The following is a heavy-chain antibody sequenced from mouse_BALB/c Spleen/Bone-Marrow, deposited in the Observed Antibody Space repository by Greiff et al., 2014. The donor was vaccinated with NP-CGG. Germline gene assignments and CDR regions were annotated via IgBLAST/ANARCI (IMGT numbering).Heavy chain of an antibody. D-gene: IGHD1-1*01. Sequence: EVQLVESGAGLVKPGGSLKLSCAASGFTFSDYYMYWVRQTPEKRLEWVATICDGGSYTYYPDSVKGRFTIARDNAKNNLYLQMSSLKSEDTAMYYCANYYGSTWFAYWGQGTLVTVSA. CDR1: GFTFSDYY. CDR3: ANYYGSTWFAY. J-gene: IGHJ3*01. CDR2: ICDGGSYT. V-gene: IGHV5-4*02.